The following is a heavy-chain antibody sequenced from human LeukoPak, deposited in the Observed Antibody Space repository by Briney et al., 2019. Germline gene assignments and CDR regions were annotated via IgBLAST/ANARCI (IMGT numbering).Heavy chain of an antibody. CDR1: GFTFSNHW. D-gene: IGHD3-22*01. Sequence: GGSLTLSCVASGFTFSNHWMSWVRQAPGKGLEWVANIQKDGSEKHYVASVEGRFTISRDNVENSLFLQLNSLRADDTAVYYCVRLWDNSGFFGYWGQGALVTVSS. V-gene: IGHV3-7*01. CDR3: VRLWDNSGFFGY. CDR2: IQKDGSEK. J-gene: IGHJ4*02.